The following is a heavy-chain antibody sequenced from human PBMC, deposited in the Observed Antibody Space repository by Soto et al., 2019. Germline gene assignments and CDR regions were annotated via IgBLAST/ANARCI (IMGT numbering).Heavy chain of an antibody. Sequence: AAAHTFCNYGMQGRKQVAGKKREWVAFISDDGSNKYYADTMRGRFTMSRDNSKRTPYLQMSSLRVEDTAVYYCTKLRKVLRFLESSPGLEGLGQG. V-gene: IGHV3-30*18. CDR2: ISDDGSNK. CDR3: TKLRKVLRFLESSPGLEG. D-gene: IGHD3-3*01. CDR1: AHTFCNYG. J-gene: IGHJ6*02.